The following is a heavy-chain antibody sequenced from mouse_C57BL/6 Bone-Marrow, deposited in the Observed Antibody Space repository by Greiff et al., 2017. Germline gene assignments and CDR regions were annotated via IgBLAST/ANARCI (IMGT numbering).Heavy chain of an antibody. D-gene: IGHD2-5*01. Sequence: EVKLVESGGGLVQPGGSMKLSCVASGFTFSNYWMNWVRQSPEKGLEWVAQIRLKSDNYATHYAESVKGRFTISRDDSKSSVYLQMNNLRAEDTGIYYCTGSNPAWFAYWGQGTLVTVSA. CDR1: GFTFSNYW. CDR2: IRLKSDNYAT. CDR3: TGSNPAWFAY. J-gene: IGHJ3*01. V-gene: IGHV6-3*01.